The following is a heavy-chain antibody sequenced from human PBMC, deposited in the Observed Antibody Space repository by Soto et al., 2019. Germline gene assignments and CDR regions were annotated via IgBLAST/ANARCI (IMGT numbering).Heavy chain of an antibody. D-gene: IGHD2-2*01. CDR3: ARARFCTSTSCYHYFDF. J-gene: IGHJ4*02. Sequence: SDTLSFTFTVSGGSISSSSWSWIRQPPGRGLEWIGYIYNNGRTDYNPSLKRRVTISVDTSKNHFSLKLSSVTPADTAVYYCARARFCTSTSCYHYFDFWGQGTLVTVS. CDR2: IYNNGRT. V-gene: IGHV4-59*07. CDR1: GGSISSSS.